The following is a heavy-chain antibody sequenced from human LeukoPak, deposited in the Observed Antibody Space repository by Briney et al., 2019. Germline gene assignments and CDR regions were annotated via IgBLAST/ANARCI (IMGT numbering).Heavy chain of an antibody. J-gene: IGHJ4*02. Sequence: ASVKVSCKASGYTFTGYDINWVRQATGQGLEWMGWMNPNSGNTGYAQKFQGRVTITRNTSISTAYMELSSLRSEDTAVYYCARGKGVAAILFDYWGQGTLVTVSS. CDR1: GYTFTGYD. V-gene: IGHV1-8*03. D-gene: IGHD2-15*01. CDR3: ARGKGVAAILFDY. CDR2: MNPNSGNT.